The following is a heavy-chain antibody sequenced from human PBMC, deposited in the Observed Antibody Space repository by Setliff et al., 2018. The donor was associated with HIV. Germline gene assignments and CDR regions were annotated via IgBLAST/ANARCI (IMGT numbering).Heavy chain of an antibody. CDR1: GLSLSTSGVG. CDR2: IYWDDDK. J-gene: IGHJ4*02. D-gene: IGHD2-2*01. Sequence: SGPTLVNPTQTLTLTCTFSGLSLSTSGVGVGWIRQPPGKALEWLALIYWDDDKRYSPSLRSRLTITKDTSKSQVVLSMTDMDPVDTATYYCAGLIVPAAEVYFHFWGQGTLVTVSS. CDR3: AGLIVPAAEVYFHF. V-gene: IGHV2-5*02.